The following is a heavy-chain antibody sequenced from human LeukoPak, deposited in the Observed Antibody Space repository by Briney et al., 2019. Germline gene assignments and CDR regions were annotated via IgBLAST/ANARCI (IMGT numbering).Heavy chain of an antibody. CDR2: ISAYNGNT. Sequence: ASVKVSCKASGYTFTSYGISWVRQAPGQGLEWMGWISAYNGNTNYAQKLQGRVTMTTDTSTSTAYMELRSLRSDDTAVYYCAPSGTYRSTDYYFDYWGQGTLVTVSS. V-gene: IGHV1-18*01. J-gene: IGHJ4*02. CDR1: GYTFTSYG. CDR3: APSGTYRSTDYYFDY. D-gene: IGHD1-26*01.